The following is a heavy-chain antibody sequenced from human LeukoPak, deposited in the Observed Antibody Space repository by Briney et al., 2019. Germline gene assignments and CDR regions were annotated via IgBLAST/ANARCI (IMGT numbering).Heavy chain of an antibody. CDR1: GYTFTGYY. D-gene: IGHD4-11*01. CDR2: INPNSGGT. Sequence: ASVKVSCKASGYTFTGYYMHWVRQAPGQGLEWMGWINPNSGGTNYAQKFQGRVTMIRDTSISTAYMELSRLRSDDTAVYYCARETGMTTVFDYWGQGTLVTVSS. CDR3: ARETGMTTVFDY. V-gene: IGHV1-2*02. J-gene: IGHJ4*02.